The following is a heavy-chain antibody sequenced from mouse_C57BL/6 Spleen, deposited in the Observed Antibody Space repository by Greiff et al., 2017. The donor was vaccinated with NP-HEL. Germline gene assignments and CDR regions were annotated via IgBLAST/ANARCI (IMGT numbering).Heavy chain of an antibody. Sequence: EVQLQQSGPGMVKPSQSLSLTCTVTGYSITSGYDWHWIRHFPGNKLEWMGYISYSGSTNYNPSLKSRISITHDTSKNHFFLKLNSVTTEDTATYYCARESSYGAMDYWGQGTSVTVSS. V-gene: IGHV3-1*01. CDR1: GYSITSGYD. CDR3: ARESSYGAMDY. J-gene: IGHJ4*01. CDR2: ISYSGST. D-gene: IGHD1-1*01.